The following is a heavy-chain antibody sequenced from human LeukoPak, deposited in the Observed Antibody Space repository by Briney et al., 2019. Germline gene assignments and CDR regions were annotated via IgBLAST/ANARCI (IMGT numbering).Heavy chain of an antibody. CDR1: GYTLTDLS. CDR3: ATASLSLGYSAFDI. V-gene: IGHV1-24*01. D-gene: IGHD2-15*01. CDR2: FDPEDGET. J-gene: IGHJ3*02. Sequence: ASVKVSCKVSGYTLTDLSMHWVRQAPGKGLEWMGGFDPEDGETIYAQKFQGRVTMTEDTSTDTAYMELSSLRSEDTAVYYCATASLSLGYSAFDIWGQGTMFTVSS.